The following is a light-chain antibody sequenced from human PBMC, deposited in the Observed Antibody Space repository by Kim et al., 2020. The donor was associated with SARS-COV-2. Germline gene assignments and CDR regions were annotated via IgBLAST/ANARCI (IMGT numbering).Light chain of an antibody. CDR2: GAS. J-gene: IGKJ1*01. CDR1: QRVSSN. V-gene: IGKV3-15*01. Sequence: EIVMTQSPATLSVSPGERATLSCRASQRVSSNLVWYQQKPGQPPRLLIYGASARETGIPARFSGSGSGTEFTLTISSLQSEDFAGYYCQQNNNRPRTFGQGTKVDIK. CDR3: QQNNNRPRT.